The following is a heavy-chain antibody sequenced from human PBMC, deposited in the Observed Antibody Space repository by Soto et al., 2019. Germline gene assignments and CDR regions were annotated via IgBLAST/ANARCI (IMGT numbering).Heavy chain of an antibody. CDR1: GDSVSSNSAA. V-gene: IGHV6-1*01. CDR2: TYYRSKWYN. Sequence: SQTLSLTCAISGDSVSSNSAAWNWIRQSPSRGLEWLGRTYYRSKWYNDYAVSVKSRITINPDTSKNQFSLQLNSVTPEDTAVYYCARRVYDSSGYWAEAYNWFDPWGQGTLVTVS. J-gene: IGHJ5*02. CDR3: ARRVYDSSGYWAEAYNWFDP. D-gene: IGHD3-22*01.